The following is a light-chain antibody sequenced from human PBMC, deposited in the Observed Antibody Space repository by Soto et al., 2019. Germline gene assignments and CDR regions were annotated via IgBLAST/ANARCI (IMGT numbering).Light chain of an antibody. CDR1: SSNIGAGYD. Sequence: QCVLTQPPSVSGAPGQGVTISCTGSSSNIGAGYDVHWYQHLPGTAPKLLIYGNSHRPSGVPDRFSGSKYGTSASLAITGLQAEDEADYYCQSYDSSLRGGVFGGGTQLTVL. V-gene: IGLV1-40*01. J-gene: IGLJ3*02. CDR2: GNS. CDR3: QSYDSSLRGGV.